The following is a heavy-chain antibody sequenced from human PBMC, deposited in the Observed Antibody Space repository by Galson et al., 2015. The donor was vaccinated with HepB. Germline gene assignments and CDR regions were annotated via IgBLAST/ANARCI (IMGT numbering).Heavy chain of an antibody. CDR1: GLGFGGYS. D-gene: IGHD2/OR15-2a*01. CDR3: VKGAGSKYYYYHMDV. CDR2: ISSDADST. J-gene: IGHJ6*03. Sequence: SLRLSCAYSGLGFGGYSMHWVRQAPGKGLEYVAAISSDADSTHSADSVKGRFTISRDNPKNTLSLQMTSLRPEDTAVYYCVKGAGSKYYYYHMDVWGKGTTVTVS. V-gene: IGHV3-64D*08.